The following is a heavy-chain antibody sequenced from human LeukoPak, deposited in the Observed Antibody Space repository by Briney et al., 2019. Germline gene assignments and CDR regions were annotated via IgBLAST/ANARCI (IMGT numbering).Heavy chain of an antibody. D-gene: IGHD2-2*01. CDR2: TSRSGEIT. CDR3: ARDPAYCSSTSCYASHFDY. CDR1: GFTFSGYA. J-gene: IGHJ4*02. Sequence: GGSLRLSCAASGFTFSGYAMSWVRQATGKGLEWVSSTSRSGEITFYADSVKGRFTISRDNSKSTLYLQMNSLRAEDTAVYYCARDPAYCSSTSCYASHFDYWGQGTLVTVSS. V-gene: IGHV3-23*01.